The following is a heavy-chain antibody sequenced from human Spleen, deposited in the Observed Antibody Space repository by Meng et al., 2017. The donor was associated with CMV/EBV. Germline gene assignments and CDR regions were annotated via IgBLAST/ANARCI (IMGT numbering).Heavy chain of an antibody. CDR3: ARDSGTYYFDY. V-gene: IGHV3-53*05. D-gene: IGHD1-26*01. CDR1: GFTVNSNY. CDR2: INSGGST. J-gene: IGHJ4*01. Sequence: GESLKTSCAASGFTVNSNYMSWVRQAPGKGLEWVSLINSGGSTHYADSVKGRFTLFRDNSKNTLYLQVNSLRAEDTAVYYCARDSGTYYFDYWGHGTLVTVSS.